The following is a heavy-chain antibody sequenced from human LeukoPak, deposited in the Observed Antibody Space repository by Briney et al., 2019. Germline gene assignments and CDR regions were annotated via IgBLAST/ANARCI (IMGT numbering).Heavy chain of an antibody. V-gene: IGHV3-23*01. CDR1: GFTFDDYG. J-gene: IGHJ4*02. CDR2: ISGSGGST. D-gene: IGHD3-3*01. CDR3: AKDERSGYPIDY. Sequence: GGSLRLSCAASGFTFDDYGMSWVRQAPGKGLEWVSAISGSGGSTYYADSVKGRFTISRDNSKNTLYLQMNSLRAEDTAVYYCAKDERSGYPIDYWGQGILVTVSS.